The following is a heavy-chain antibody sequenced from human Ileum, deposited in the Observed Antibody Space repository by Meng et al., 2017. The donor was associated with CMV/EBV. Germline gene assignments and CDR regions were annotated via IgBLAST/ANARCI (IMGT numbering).Heavy chain of an antibody. V-gene: IGHV4-4*07. CDR1: GGSLTSYY. Sequence: PLQESGPSLPQPSEPLSLTCTVTGGSLTSYYWTWIRQPAGKGLEWIGRIHPTGTTDDNPSLRSRVSMSLDKSKNQFSLKLTSVTAADTAVYYCARAAARGVPVDLWGQGTLVTVSS. D-gene: IGHD3-10*01. J-gene: IGHJ5*02. CDR3: ARAAARGVPVDL. CDR2: IHPTGTT.